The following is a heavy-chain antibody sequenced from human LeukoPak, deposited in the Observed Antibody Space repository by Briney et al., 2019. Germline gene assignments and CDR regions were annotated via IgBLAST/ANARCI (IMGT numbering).Heavy chain of an antibody. J-gene: IGHJ3*02. CDR2: IYTSGST. V-gene: IGHV4-4*07. CDR1: GGSISGYS. CDR3: ARDHDSRGFYYRATFDI. Sequence: SETLSLTCTVSGGSISGYSWSWIRQPAGKGLEWIGRIYTSGSTNYSPSLKSLISMSVDTSKNQFSLKLSSVTAADTAVYYCARDHDSRGFYYRATFDIWGQGTMVTVSS. D-gene: IGHD3-22*01.